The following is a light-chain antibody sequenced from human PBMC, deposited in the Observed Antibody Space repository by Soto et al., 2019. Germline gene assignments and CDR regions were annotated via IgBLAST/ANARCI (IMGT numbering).Light chain of an antibody. CDR1: SSDVGIYNY. CDR2: EVT. CDR3: SSYTSSTTRGIYV. Sequence: QSVLTPPASVSGSPGQSIAISCTGSSSDVGIYNYVSWYQQHPGKVPKLIIYEVTNRPSGVSNRFSGSKSGNTASLTISGLQAEDEADYYCSSYTSSTTRGIYVFGTGTKVTVL. V-gene: IGLV2-14*01. J-gene: IGLJ1*01.